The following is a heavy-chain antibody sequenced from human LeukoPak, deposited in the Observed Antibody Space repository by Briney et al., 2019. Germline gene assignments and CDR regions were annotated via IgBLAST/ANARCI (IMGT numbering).Heavy chain of an antibody. CDR2: FHTAGDT. D-gene: IGHD3-22*01. CDR3: SRGGPLAGYSYDY. CDR1: GFTFRDYD. V-gene: IGHV3-13*01. Sequence: RPGGSLRLSCAASGFTFRDYDMHWVRHGTGKGLEWVSAFHTAGDTHYSGSVRGRFTISRDNAKNSLYLQMNSLRAGDTAVYYCSRGGPLAGYSYDYWGQGTLVTVSS. J-gene: IGHJ4*02.